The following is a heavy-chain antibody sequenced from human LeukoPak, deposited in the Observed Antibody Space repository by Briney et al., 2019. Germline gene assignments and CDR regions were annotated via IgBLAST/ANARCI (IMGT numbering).Heavy chain of an antibody. D-gene: IGHD5-12*01. Sequence: ASVKVSCKASGYTFTSYGISWVRQAPGQGLEWMGWINAYNGNTNYAQKLQGRVTMTTDTSTSTAYMELRSLRSADADVYSCARVEKWPRGHTPDFDYWGQGTLVTVSS. J-gene: IGHJ4*02. CDR2: INAYNGNT. CDR1: GYTFTSYG. CDR3: ARVEKWPRGHTPDFDY. V-gene: IGHV1-18*01.